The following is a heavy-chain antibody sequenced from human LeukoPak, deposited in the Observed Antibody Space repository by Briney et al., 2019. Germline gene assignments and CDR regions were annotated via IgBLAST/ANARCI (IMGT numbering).Heavy chain of an antibody. J-gene: IGHJ6*02. CDR1: GFSFSNYN. V-gene: IGHV3-48*02. D-gene: IGHD1-26*01. Sequence: GGSLRLSCAASGFSFSNYNINWVRQAPGKGLEWLSYISSDFTTMYYADSVEGRFTMSRDKANDSLYLQMHSLRDDDTAIYYCARPLGGNYYYNGMDVWGQGTTVTVSS. CDR2: ISSDFTTM. CDR3: ARPLGGNYYYNGMDV.